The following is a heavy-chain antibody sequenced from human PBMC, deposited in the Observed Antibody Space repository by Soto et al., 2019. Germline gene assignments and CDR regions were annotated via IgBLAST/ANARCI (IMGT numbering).Heavy chain of an antibody. CDR1: GFTFRSYA. J-gene: IGHJ4*02. V-gene: IGHV3-23*01. Sequence: GGSLRLSCAASGFTFRSYAMSWVRQVPGKGLEWVSAISGSGGRTFYADSLEGRFTISRDNSKNTLYLQMNSLRAEDTAAYYCAKDEPYDYWGQGALVTVSS. CDR3: AKDEPYDY. CDR2: ISGSGGRT.